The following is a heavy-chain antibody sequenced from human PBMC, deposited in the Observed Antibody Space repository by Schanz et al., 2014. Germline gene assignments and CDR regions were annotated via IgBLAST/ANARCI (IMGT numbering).Heavy chain of an antibody. CDR3: TRDVRLDRRGNWFDP. J-gene: IGHJ5*02. D-gene: IGHD1-1*01. V-gene: IGHV3-23*01. CDR1: GFTFSSYA. Sequence: EVQLLESGGGLVQPGGSLRLSCAASGFTFSSYAMSWVRQAPGKGLEWVSAISGSGGSTYYADSVKGRFTISRDNFKGALYLQMSSLRAEDTAVYYCTRDVRLDRRGNWFDPWGQGTLVTVSS. CDR2: ISGSGGST.